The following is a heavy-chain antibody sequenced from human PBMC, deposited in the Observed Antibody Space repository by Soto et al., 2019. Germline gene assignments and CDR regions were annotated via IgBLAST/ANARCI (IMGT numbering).Heavy chain of an antibody. CDR3: AREEAVGATTMWFDP. D-gene: IGHD1-26*01. CDR2: IFYRGKT. V-gene: IGHV4-59*01. J-gene: IGHJ5*02. Sequence: PSETLSLTCTVSGGSISSYYWSWIRQPPGKGLEWIGYIFYRGKTNYDPSLKSRVTISVDTSKNQFSLKLSSVTAADTAVYYCAREEAVGATTMWFDPWGQGTLVTVSS. CDR1: GGSISSYY.